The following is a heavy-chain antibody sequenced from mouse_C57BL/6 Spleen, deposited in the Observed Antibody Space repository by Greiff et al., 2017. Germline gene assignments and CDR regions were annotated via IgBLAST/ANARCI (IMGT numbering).Heavy chain of an antibody. V-gene: IGHV5-4*01. CDR1: GFTFSSYA. CDR3: ARDRSVYDDYFDY. D-gene: IGHD2-12*01. CDR2: ISDGGSST. J-gene: IGHJ2*01. Sequence: EVKLMESGGGLVKPGGSLKLSCAASGFTFSSYAMSWVRQTPEKGLEWVATISDGGSSTYYPDNVKGRFTISRDNANNNLYLQMIHLMSEDTAMYDCARDRSVYDDYFDYWGQGTTLTVSS.